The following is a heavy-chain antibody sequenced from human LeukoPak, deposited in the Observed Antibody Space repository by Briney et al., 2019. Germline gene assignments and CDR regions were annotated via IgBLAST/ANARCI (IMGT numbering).Heavy chain of an antibody. Sequence: SETLSLTCTVYGGSFSSYFWSWIRQSPGKGLEWIGEINYTGTTNSNPSLGSRLTMSIDSSKNQFSLKLTSVTAADTGVYYCARGDSNSLEYLYYMDVWGKGTTVTVSS. CDR1: GGSFSSYF. D-gene: IGHD4-11*01. CDR2: INYTGTT. CDR3: ARGDSNSLEYLYYMDV. V-gene: IGHV4-34*01. J-gene: IGHJ6*03.